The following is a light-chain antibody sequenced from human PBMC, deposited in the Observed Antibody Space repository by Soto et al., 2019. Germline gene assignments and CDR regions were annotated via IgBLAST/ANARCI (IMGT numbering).Light chain of an antibody. J-gene: IGKJ5*01. CDR1: QSVSSSF. V-gene: IGKV3-20*01. Sequence: EIVLTQSPGTLSLSPGERATLSCRASQSVSSSFLAWYQQKPGQAARLIIYGASSRATGIPDRFSGSGSGTDSTLTISRLEPEDFAVYYCQQYGNSPRITFGQGTRLEIK. CDR3: QQYGNSPRIT. CDR2: GAS.